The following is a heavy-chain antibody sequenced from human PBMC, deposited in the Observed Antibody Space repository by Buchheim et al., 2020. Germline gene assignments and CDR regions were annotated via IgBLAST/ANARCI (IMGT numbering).Heavy chain of an antibody. J-gene: IGHJ6*02. D-gene: IGHD2-2*01. CDR3: ARDNLVVVPAAMRYYYYGMDV. Sequence: QLQLQESGPGLVKPSETLSLTCTVSGGSISSSSYYWGWIRQPPGKGLEWIGSIYYNGSTYYNPSLKSRVTISVDTSKNQFSLKLSSVTAADTAVYYCARDNLVVVPAAMRYYYYGMDVWGQGTT. CDR1: GGSISSSSYY. CDR2: IYYNGST. V-gene: IGHV4-39*07.